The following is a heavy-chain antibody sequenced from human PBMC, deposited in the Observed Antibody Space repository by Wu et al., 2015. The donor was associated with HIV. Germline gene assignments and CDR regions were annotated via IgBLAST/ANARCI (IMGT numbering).Heavy chain of an antibody. CDR1: GGTFSTHA. J-gene: IGHJ6*02. CDR3: ARNTDSVATSLYSLGV. D-gene: IGHD6-19*01. V-gene: IGHV1-69*13. CDR2: IIPLFGAP. Sequence: QVQLVQSGSEVKKPGSSVKVSCKASGGTFSTHAINWVRQAPGQGLEWMGRIIPLFGAPNFAQNFQDRVTFTADESTNTAYMELSSLRSEDTAVYYCARNTDSVATSLYSLGVWGPGTTVTVSS.